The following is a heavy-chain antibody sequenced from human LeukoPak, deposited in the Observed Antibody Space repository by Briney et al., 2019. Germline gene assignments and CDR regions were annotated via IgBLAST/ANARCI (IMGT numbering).Heavy chain of an antibody. V-gene: IGHV3-66*01. Sequence: PGESLRLSCAASGFTFSSYSMNWVRQAPGKGLEWVSVIYSGGSTYYADSVKGRFTISRDNSKNTLYLQMNSLRAEDTAVYYCARDEDYYGSGSYSRYWGQGTLVTVSS. CDR1: GFTFSSYS. CDR2: IYSGGST. J-gene: IGHJ4*02. D-gene: IGHD3-10*01. CDR3: ARDEDYYGSGSYSRY.